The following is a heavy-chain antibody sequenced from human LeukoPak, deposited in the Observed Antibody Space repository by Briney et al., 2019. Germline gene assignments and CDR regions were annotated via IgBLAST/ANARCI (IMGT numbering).Heavy chain of an antibody. D-gene: IGHD3-22*01. CDR3: AKARATYLYDTSGYSALDY. Sequence: PGGSLRLSCAASGFTLNNYWMHWVRQVPGKGLAWVSRINSDGSTTSYAGSVKGRFTISRDNSKNTLYLQMNSLRAEDTAVYYCAKARATYLYDTSGYSALDYWGQGTLVTVSS. V-gene: IGHV3-74*01. CDR1: GFTLNNYW. CDR2: INSDGSTT. J-gene: IGHJ4*02.